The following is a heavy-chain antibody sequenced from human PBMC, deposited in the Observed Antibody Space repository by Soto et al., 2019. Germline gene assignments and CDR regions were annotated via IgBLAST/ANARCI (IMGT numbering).Heavy chain of an antibody. J-gene: IGHJ4*02. D-gene: IGHD3-22*01. CDR2: IHHSGST. Sequence: SETLSLTCTVSAVSGASITSSHWWSWVRQPPGKGLEWIGEIHHSGSTNYNPSLKSRVTLSVDKSKNQFYLKMRSVTAADTALYYYARNVGHYYDSSPAGHFDNWGQGTLVTVYS. CDR1: GASITSSHW. CDR3: ARNVGHYYDSSPAGHFDN. V-gene: IGHV4-4*02.